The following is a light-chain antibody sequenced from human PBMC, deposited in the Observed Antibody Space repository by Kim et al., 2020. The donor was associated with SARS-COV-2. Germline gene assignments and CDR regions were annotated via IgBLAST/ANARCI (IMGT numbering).Light chain of an antibody. CDR3: QQYNSYSPT. CDR1: ESISSW. Sequence: APVGDRFTIYSRGSESISSWMAWYQQQPGKAPRLLIYDASNLESRVPSRFSGSGSGTEFTLTNSSLQPDEFANYYCQQYNSYSPTFGQGTKVEIK. CDR2: DAS. V-gene: IGKV1-5*01. J-gene: IGKJ1*01.